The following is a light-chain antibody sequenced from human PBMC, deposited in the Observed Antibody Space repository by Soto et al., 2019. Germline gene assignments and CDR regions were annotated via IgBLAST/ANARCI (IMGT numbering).Light chain of an antibody. CDR3: RAYAGRNNFFV. CDR2: DVN. Sequence: QSALTQPPSASGSPGQSVTISCTGTRSDIGGSDYVAWYQQNPGKAPKLVIYDVNKRPSGVPDRFSGSKSGNTASLTVSGLQTGGGAGYFCRAYAGRNNFFVFGTGTKVTVL. V-gene: IGLV2-8*01. CDR1: RSDIGGSDY. J-gene: IGLJ1*01.